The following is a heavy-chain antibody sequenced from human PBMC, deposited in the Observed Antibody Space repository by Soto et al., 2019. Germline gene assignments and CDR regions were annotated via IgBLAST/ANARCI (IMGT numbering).Heavy chain of an antibody. CDR3: AKHDYGDYVGYFDY. CDR2: ISYDGSNK. D-gene: IGHD4-17*01. CDR1: GFTFSSYA. Sequence: QVQLVESGGGVVQPGRSLRLSCAASGFTFSSYAMQWVRQAPGKGLEWVAVISYDGSNKYYADSVKGRFTISRDNSKNTLYLQMNSLRAEDTAVYYCAKHDYGDYVGYFDYWGQGTLVTVSS. J-gene: IGHJ4*02. V-gene: IGHV3-30-3*02.